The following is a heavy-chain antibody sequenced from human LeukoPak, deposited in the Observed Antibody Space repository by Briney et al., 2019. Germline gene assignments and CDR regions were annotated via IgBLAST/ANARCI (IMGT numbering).Heavy chain of an antibody. D-gene: IGHD5-24*01. V-gene: IGHV1-69*05. CDR2: IIPIFGTA. CDR3: ARAAVGGWLQLRPDWFDP. CDR1: GYTFTSYD. Sequence: GASVKVSCKASGYTFTSYDITWVRQAPGQGLEWMGGIIPIFGTANYAQKFQGRVTITTDESTSTAYMELSGLRSEDTAVYYCARAAVGGWLQLRPDWFDPWGQGTLVTVSS. J-gene: IGHJ5*02.